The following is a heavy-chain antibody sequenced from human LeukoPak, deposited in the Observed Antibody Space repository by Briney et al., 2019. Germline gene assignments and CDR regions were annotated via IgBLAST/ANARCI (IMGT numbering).Heavy chain of an antibody. CDR2: ISSNGGST. CDR1: GFTFSSYA. CDR3: AKAGPWYYYDSSGYYGDFDY. Sequence: GGSLRLSCSASGFTFSSYATHWVRQAPGKGLEYVSAISSNGGSTYYADSVKGRFTISRDNSKNTLYLQMNSLRAEDTAVYYCAKAGPWYYYDSSGYYGDFDYWGQGTLVTVSS. V-gene: IGHV3-64*04. J-gene: IGHJ4*02. D-gene: IGHD3-22*01.